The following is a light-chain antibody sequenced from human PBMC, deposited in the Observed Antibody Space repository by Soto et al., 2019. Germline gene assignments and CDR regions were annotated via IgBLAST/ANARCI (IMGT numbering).Light chain of an antibody. CDR2: AVS. J-gene: IGLJ1*01. CDR1: SSDVGLYDY. CDR3: SSYTSDSSYV. Sequence: SALTQPASVSGSPGQSITISCTGTSSDVGLYDYVSWYQQHPGKAPQLMIYAVSNRPSGVSNRFSASKSGNTASLFISGLQAEDEADYYCSSYTSDSSYVFGSGTQLTVL. V-gene: IGLV2-14*01.